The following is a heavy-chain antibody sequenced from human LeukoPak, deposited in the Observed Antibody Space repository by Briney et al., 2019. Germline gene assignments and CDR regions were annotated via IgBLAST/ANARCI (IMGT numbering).Heavy chain of an antibody. J-gene: IGHJ4*02. Sequence: GGSLRLSCAASGFTFSKYAMSWVRQAPGKGLEWVSTISGSGGITYYGDSAKGRFTISRDNSKNTLYLQMNSLRVEDTAVYYCAKAGTDYSSWYGGWGQGTLVTVSS. D-gene: IGHD6-13*01. CDR2: ISGSGGIT. CDR3: AKAGTDYSSWYGG. CDR1: GFTFSKYA. V-gene: IGHV3-23*01.